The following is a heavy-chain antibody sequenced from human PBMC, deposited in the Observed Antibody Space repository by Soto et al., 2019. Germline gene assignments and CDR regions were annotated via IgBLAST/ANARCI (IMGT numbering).Heavy chain of an antibody. Sequence: QVQLVESGGGVVQPGRSLRLSCAASGFTFSSYGMHWVRQAPGKGLEWVAVIWYDGSNKYYADSVKGRFTISRDKSXNTLYLQMNSLRVEDTAVYYCARGQFDDSSGGFDYWGQGTLVTVSS. J-gene: IGHJ4*02. CDR3: ARGQFDDSSGGFDY. CDR2: IWYDGSNK. D-gene: IGHD3-22*01. CDR1: GFTFSSYG. V-gene: IGHV3-33*01.